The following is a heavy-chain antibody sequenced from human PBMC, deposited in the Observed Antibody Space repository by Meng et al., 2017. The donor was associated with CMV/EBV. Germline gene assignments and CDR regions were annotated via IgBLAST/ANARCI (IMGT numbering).Heavy chain of an antibody. Sequence: GSLRLSCAVYGGSFSGYYWSWIRQPPGKGLEWIGEINHSGSTNYNPSLKSRVTISVDTSKNQFSLKLSSVTAADTAVYYCARVSRYFDWLSYENWFDPWGQGTLVTVSS. CDR2: INHSGST. CDR3: ARVSRYFDWLSYENWFDP. V-gene: IGHV4-34*01. CDR1: GGSFSGYY. D-gene: IGHD3-9*01. J-gene: IGHJ5*02.